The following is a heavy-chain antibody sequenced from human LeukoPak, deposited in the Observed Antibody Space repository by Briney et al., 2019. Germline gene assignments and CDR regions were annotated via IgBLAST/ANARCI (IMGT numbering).Heavy chain of an antibody. Sequence: SVKVSCKASGGTFSSYAISWVRQAPGQGLEWMGGIIPIFGTANYAQKFQGRVTITADESTSTAYMELSSLRSEDTAVYCCASSWTAAEVSYYYGMDVWGQGTTVTVSS. CDR2: IIPIFGTA. CDR1: GGTFSSYA. J-gene: IGHJ6*02. V-gene: IGHV1-69*01. CDR3: ASSWTAAEVSYYYGMDV. D-gene: IGHD6-13*01.